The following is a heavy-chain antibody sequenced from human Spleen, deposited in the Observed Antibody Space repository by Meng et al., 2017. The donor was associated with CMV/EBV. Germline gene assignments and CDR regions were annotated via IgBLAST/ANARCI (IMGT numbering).Heavy chain of an antibody. CDR3: ARGYDRGGMDV. Sequence: SCKASGYTFTTYYMHWVRQAPGQGLEWMGIMNPSGGSTSYSQKFQGRVTMTRDTSTSTVYMELSSLRSEDTAVYYCARGYDRGGMDVWGQGTTVTVSS. D-gene: IGHD3-16*01. CDR1: GYTFTTYY. V-gene: IGHV1-46*01. J-gene: IGHJ6*02. CDR2: MNPSGGST.